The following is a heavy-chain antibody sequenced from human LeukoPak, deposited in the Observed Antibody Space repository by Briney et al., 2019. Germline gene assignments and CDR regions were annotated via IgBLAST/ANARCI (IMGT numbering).Heavy chain of an antibody. CDR2: LHAAGGT. D-gene: IGHD3-22*01. Sequence: GGSLRLSCAASGLTVSSNYITWVRQPPGKGLEWVSVLHAAGGTYYADSVKGRFSISRHISKNTVYLQMNSLRAEDTAVYYCAREGYDSSGYPRLLDYWGQGTLVTVSS. V-gene: IGHV3-53*04. CDR1: GLTVSSNY. CDR3: AREGYDSSGYPRLLDY. J-gene: IGHJ4*02.